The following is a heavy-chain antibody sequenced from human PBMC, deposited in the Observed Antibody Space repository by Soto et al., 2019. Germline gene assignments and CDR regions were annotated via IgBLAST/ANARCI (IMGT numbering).Heavy chain of an antibody. CDR2: GYSSGTT. D-gene: IGHD3-10*01. V-gene: IGHV4-4*07. CDR3: ARDIGSYAYGEGY. J-gene: IGHJ4*02. CDR1: GGTSNSYW. Sequence: SETQSLTSRVSGGTSNSYWGSWIRQHGGKGRGWRGRGYSSGTTDYTPSLNSRATMSVETSKNQFSLKLSSVTAADTAVYSCARDIGSYAYGEGYWGQGIQVTVSS.